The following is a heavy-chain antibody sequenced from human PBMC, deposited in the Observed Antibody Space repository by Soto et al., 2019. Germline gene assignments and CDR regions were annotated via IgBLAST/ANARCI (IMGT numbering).Heavy chain of an antibody. CDR2: ITGTGSST. J-gene: IGHJ5*02. CDR3: AREVGAPSGWLDP. Sequence: LLESGGGLVQPGESLKLSCAVSGFTFRNYAMSWVRQAPGKGLEWVAGITGTGSSTSYSDSVRGRFTISRDNSKNTLYLQMDNLRDDDTAIYYCAREVGAPSGWLDPWGQGTQVTVSS. CDR1: GFTFRNYA. V-gene: IGHV3-23*01. D-gene: IGHD1-26*01.